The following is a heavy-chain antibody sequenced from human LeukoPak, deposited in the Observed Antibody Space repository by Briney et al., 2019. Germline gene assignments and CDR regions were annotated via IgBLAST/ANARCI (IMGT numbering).Heavy chain of an antibody. CDR1: GFTFRSFA. Sequence: QPGGSLRLSCVASGFTFRSFAMSWVRQAPGKGLEWVSSLTGSAGSTYYADSVKGRFTISRDNAKSSLYLQMNSLRAEDTAIYYCARSLQGRFDIWGQGQWSPSLQ. D-gene: IGHD3-10*01. V-gene: IGHV3-23*01. J-gene: IGHJ3*02. CDR2: LTGSAGST. CDR3: ARSLQGRFDI.